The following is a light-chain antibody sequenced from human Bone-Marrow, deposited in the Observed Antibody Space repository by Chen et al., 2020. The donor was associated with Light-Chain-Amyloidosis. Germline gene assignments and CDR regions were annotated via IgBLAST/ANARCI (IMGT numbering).Light chain of an antibody. CDR2: KAT. J-gene: IGKJ4*01. CDR3: QQYYSYPLT. V-gene: IGKV1-5*03. CDR1: QSISNW. Sequence: DIQMTQSPSTLSASVGDRVTITCRASQSISNWLAWFQQKPGKAPKLLIYKATSLQIEVPSSFSGSGFGTEFTLTISSLQPDDFATYYCQQYYSYPLTFGGGTKVEVK.